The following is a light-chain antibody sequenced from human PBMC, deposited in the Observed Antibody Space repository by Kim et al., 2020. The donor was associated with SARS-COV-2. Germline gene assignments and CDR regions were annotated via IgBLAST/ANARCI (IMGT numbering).Light chain of an antibody. V-gene: IGLV2-14*01. CDR3: SSYTSRSTVV. Sequence: QSALTQPASVSGSPAQSITISCTGTSSDVGGYNYVSWYQQHPGKAPKLMIYDVSKRPSGVSNRFSGSKSGNTASLTISGLQAEDEADYYCSSYTSRSTVVFGGGTQLTVL. CDR1: SSDVGGYNY. CDR2: DVS. J-gene: IGLJ2*01.